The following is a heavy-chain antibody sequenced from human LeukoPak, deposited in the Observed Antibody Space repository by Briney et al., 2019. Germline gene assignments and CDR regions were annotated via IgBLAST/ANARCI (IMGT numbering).Heavy chain of an antibody. D-gene: IGHD1-26*01. Sequence: GGSLRLSCAASGFTFSSYGMHWVRQAPGKGLEWVAVISYDGSNKYYADSVKGRFTISRDNSKNTLYLQMNSLRAEDTAVYYCARLRGSVDAFDIWGQGTMVTVSS. J-gene: IGHJ3*02. CDR2: ISYDGSNK. V-gene: IGHV3-30*03. CDR1: GFTFSSYG. CDR3: ARLRGSVDAFDI.